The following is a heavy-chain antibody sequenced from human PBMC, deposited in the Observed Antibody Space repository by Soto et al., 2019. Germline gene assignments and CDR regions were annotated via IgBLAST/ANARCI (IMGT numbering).Heavy chain of an antibody. V-gene: IGHV3-23*01. Sequence: WGSLLLSCAASGFTFSSYAMSWVRQAPGKGLDWVSAISGSGGSTYYADSVKGRFTISRDNSKNTLYLQMNSLRAEDTAVYYCAKGALISHFDYWGQGTLVTVSS. D-gene: IGHD2-8*01. CDR2: ISGSGGST. J-gene: IGHJ4*02. CDR1: GFTFSSYA. CDR3: AKGALISHFDY.